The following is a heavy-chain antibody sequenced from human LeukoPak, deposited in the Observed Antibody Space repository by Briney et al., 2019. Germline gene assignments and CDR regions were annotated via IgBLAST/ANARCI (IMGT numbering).Heavy chain of an antibody. V-gene: IGHV4-59*08. Sequence: SETLSLTCTVSGGSISSYYWSWIRQPPGKGLEWIGYIYYSGSTNYNPSLKSRVTISVDTSKNQFSLKLSSVTAAETAVYYCARHSRWGGATNFDYWGQGTLVTVSS. CDR2: IYYSGST. D-gene: IGHD1-26*01. CDR1: GGSISSYY. J-gene: IGHJ4*02. CDR3: ARHSRWGGATNFDY.